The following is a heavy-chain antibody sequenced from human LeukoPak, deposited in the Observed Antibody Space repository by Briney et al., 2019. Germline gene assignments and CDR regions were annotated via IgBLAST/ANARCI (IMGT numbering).Heavy chain of an antibody. V-gene: IGHV3-30-3*01. CDR1: GFTFSSYA. CDR3: AKDRYSYAFEYSDS. CDR2: ISYDGSNK. D-gene: IGHD5-18*01. J-gene: IGHJ4*02. Sequence: PGGSLRLSCAASGFTFSSYAMHWVRQAPGKGLEWVAVISYDGSNKYYAGSVKGRFTISRDNSKNTLYLQMNSLRAEDTAVYYCAKDRYSYAFEYSDSWGQGTLVTVSS.